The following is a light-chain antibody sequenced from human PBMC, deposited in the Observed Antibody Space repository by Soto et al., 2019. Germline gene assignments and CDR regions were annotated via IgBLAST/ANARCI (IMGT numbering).Light chain of an antibody. CDR2: KVS. CDR3: MQGTHLLT. V-gene: IGKV2-30*01. Sequence: VVMTQSPLSLPVTLGQPASISCRSSQSLVYSDGNTYLNWFQQRPGQSPRRLIYKVSNRDSGVPDIFSGSGSGTDLTLKISRVEADDVGVYYCMQGTHLLTFGGGTKVEIK. J-gene: IGKJ4*02. CDR1: QSLVYSDGNTY.